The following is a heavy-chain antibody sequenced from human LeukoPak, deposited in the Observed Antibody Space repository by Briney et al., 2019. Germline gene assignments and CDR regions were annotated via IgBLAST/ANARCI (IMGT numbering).Heavy chain of an antibody. D-gene: IGHD5-18*01. CDR2: INSDGSST. CDR3: VRGGRYRNHDY. Sequence: PGGSLRLSCAASGFTFSSYWMHWVRQAPGKGLVWVSHINSDGSSTTYADSVKGRLTISRDNAENTLYLQMNSLRAEDTAVYYCVRGGRYRNHDYRGQGTLVTVSS. V-gene: IGHV3-74*01. CDR1: GFTFSSYW. J-gene: IGHJ4*02.